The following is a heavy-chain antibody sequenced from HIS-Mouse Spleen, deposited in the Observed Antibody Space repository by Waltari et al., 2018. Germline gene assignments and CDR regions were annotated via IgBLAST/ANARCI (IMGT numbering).Heavy chain of an antibody. V-gene: IGHV4-59*01. CDR1: GGSISSYY. CDR3: ARGQYYYDSSGYYYFDY. CDR2: ISYSGST. D-gene: IGHD3-22*01. J-gene: IGHJ4*02. Sequence: QVQLQESGPGLVKPSETLSLTCTVSGGSISSYYWSWIRQPPGKGLEWIGYISYSGSTNSNPSRRSRVTISVYTSKNQFSLKLSSVTAADTAVYYCARGQYYYDSSGYYYFDYWGQGTQVTVSS.